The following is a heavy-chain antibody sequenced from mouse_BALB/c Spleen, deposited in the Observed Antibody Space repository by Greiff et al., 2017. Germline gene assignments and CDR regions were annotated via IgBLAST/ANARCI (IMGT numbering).Heavy chain of an antibody. J-gene: IGHJ4*01. V-gene: IGHV5-4*02. Sequence: EVQRVESGGGLVKPGGSLKLSCAASGFTFSDYYMYWVRQTPEKRLEWVATISDGGSYTYYPDSVKGRFTISRDNAKNNLYLQMSSLKSEDTAMYYCAREGYGSSSMDYWGQGTSVTVSS. CDR1: GFTFSDYY. CDR2: ISDGGSYT. CDR3: AREGYGSSSMDY. D-gene: IGHD1-1*01.